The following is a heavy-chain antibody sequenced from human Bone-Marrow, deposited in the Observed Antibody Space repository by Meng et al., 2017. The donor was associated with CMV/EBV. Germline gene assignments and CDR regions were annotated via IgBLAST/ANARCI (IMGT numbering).Heavy chain of an antibody. CDR2: VNAGNGNT. V-gene: IGHV1-3*01. D-gene: IGHD2-2*01. CDR1: FTFTSYA. Sequence: FTFTSYAVHWVRQAPGQRLEWMGWVNAGNGNTIYSQKFQDRVTFTRDTSATTAYMELSSLRSEDTAVYYCAREGYRSSTNCPRWLDPWGQGTLVTVSS. CDR3: AREGYRSSTNCPRWLDP. J-gene: IGHJ5*02.